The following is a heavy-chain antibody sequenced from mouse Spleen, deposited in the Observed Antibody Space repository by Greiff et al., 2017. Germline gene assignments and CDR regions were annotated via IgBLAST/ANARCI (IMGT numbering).Heavy chain of an antibody. CDR1: GFTFSSYA. CDR3: ARDGY. J-gene: IGHJ2*01. V-gene: IGHV5-9-1*01. CDR2: ISSGGSYT. D-gene: IGHD2-3*01. Sequence: EVKLMESGGGLVKPGGSLKLSCAASGFTFSSYAMSWVRQTPEKRLEWVATISSGGSYTYYPDSVKGRFTISRDNAKNTLYLQMSSLRSEDTAMYYCARDGYWGQGTTLTVSS.